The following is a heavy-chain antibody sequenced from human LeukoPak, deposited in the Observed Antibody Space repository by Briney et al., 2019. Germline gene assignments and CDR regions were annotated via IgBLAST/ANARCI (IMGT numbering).Heavy chain of an antibody. J-gene: IGHJ3*02. D-gene: IGHD1-26*01. V-gene: IGHV6-1*01. CDR1: GDSVSSNSAT. CDR3: ARGSGSYYAFDI. CDR2: TYYRSKWFS. Sequence: SQTLSLTCAISGDSVSSNSATWNWIRQSPSRGLEWLGRTYYRSKWFSDYAVSVKSRTTFNPDTSKNQLSLQLNSVTPEDTAVYYWARGSGSYYAFDIWGQGTMVTVSS.